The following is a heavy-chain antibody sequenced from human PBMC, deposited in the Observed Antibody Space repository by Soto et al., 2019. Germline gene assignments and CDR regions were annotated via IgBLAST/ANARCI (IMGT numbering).Heavy chain of an antibody. J-gene: IGHJ6*03. D-gene: IGHD3-3*01. CDR3: ARKMPRIFGVVIMPYYYYYMDV. CDR2: INHSRST. V-gene: IGHV4-34*01. CDR1: GGTFSGYY. Sequence: SETLSLTCAVYGGTFSGYYWSWIRQPPGQGLEWIGEINHSRSTNYNPSLKSRVTISVDTSKNQFSLKLSSVTAADTAVYYCARKMPRIFGVVIMPYYYYYMDVWGKGTTVT.